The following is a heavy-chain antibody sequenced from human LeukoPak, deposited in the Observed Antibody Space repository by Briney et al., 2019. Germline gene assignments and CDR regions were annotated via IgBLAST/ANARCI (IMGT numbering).Heavy chain of an antibody. D-gene: IGHD5-24*01. V-gene: IGHV3-66*02. CDR1: GFTISSNY. Sequence: GGSLRLSCAASGFTISSNYISWVRQAPGKGLEWVSVTYHSDTTYYADSVKGRFTISRDNFRNTLSLQMTSLRAEDTAVYYCALVVEVTGYNYNYIDVWGKGTTVTVSS. CDR3: ALVVEVTGYNYNYIDV. CDR2: TYHSDTT. J-gene: IGHJ6*03.